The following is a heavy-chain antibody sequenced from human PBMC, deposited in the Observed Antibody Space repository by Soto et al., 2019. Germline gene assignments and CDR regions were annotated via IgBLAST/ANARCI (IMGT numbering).Heavy chain of an antibody. CDR3: XXXXXXXXXXXXFDP. CDR2: ISYDGSNK. Sequence: QVQLVESGGGVVQPGRSLRLSCAASGFTFSSYAMHWXXXXXXXXXXXVAVISYDGSNKYYADSVKGRFTISRDNSKXXXXXXXXXXXXXXXXXXXXXXXXXXXXXXXXFDPWGQGTLVTVSS. J-gene: IGHJ5*02. V-gene: IGHV3-30-3*01. CDR1: GFTFSSYA.